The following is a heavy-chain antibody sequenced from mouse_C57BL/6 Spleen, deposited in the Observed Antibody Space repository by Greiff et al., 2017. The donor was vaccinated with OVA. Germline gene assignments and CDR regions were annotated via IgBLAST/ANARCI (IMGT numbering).Heavy chain of an antibody. CDR3: TREKAYDYASWFAY. Sequence: QQSGAELVRPGASVTLSCKASGYTFTDYEMHWVKQTPVHGLEWIGAIDPETGGTAYNQKFKGKAILTADKSSSTAYMELRSLTSEDSAVYYCTREKAYDYASWFAYWGQGTLVTVSA. CDR1: GYTFTDYE. J-gene: IGHJ3*01. V-gene: IGHV1-15*01. CDR2: IDPETGGT. D-gene: IGHD2-4*01.